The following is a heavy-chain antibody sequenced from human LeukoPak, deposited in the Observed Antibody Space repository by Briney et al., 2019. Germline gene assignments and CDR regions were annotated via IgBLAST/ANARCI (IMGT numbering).Heavy chain of an antibody. V-gene: IGHV3-23*01. CDR1: GFTFSSYA. J-gene: IGHJ4*02. CDR2: ITGSGGST. Sequence: GGSLRLSCAASGFTFSSYAMSWVRQAPGKGLEWVSGITGSGGSTYYADSVKGRFTISRDNSKNTLFLQMNSLRADDTAVYYCAREVAGFDYWGQGTLVTVSS. CDR3: AREVAGFDY. D-gene: IGHD6-19*01.